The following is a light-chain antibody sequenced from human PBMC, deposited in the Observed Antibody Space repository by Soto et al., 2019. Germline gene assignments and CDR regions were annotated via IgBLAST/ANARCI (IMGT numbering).Light chain of an antibody. V-gene: IGKV1-5*03. CDR2: KAS. Sequence: DIQMTQSPSTLSASVGDRVTITCRASQSISSWLAWYQQKPGKAPKLLIYKASSLEGGVPSRFSGSGSGTDFTLTISSLQPDDFATYYCQQYNSYRTFGQGTRVEIK. J-gene: IGKJ1*01. CDR3: QQYNSYRT. CDR1: QSISSW.